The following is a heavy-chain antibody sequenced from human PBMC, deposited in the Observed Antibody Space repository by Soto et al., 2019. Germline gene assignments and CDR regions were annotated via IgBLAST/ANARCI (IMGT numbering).Heavy chain of an antibody. J-gene: IGHJ4*02. V-gene: IGHV3-23*01. D-gene: IGHD1-26*01. CDR1: GFTFSRYD. CDR3: AKSPSGRFDY. CDR2: ISGSGGST. Sequence: GGSLRLSCAASGFTFSRYDMIWVRQAPGKGLEWVSAISGSGGSTYYADSVKGRFTISRDNSKNTLYLQMNSLRAEDTAVYYCAKSPSGRFDYWGQGTLVTVSS.